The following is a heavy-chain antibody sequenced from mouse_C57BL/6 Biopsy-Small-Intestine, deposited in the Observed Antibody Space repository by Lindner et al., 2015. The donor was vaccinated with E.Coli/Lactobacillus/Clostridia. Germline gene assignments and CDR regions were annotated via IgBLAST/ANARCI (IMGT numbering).Heavy chain of an antibody. V-gene: IGHV1-34*02. D-gene: IGHD1-1*01. CDR2: IYPNNGGT. Sequence: VQLQESGPELVKPGDSVKMSCKASGYTFTEYYMDWVKQSQGKSLEWIGYIYPNNGGTNYSQKFKGKATLTVDKSSNTTYMELHSLTSEDSAVYYCARGRDYDGSYAYWGQGTTLTVSS. CDR1: GYTFTEYY. J-gene: IGHJ2*01. CDR3: ARGRDYDGSYAY.